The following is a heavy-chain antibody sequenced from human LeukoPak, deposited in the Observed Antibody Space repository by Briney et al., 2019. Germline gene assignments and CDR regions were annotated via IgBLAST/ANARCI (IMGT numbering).Heavy chain of an antibody. CDR1: GFTFSSYD. CDR3: ARDLKDSSRINWFDP. D-gene: IGHD6-13*01. J-gene: IGHJ5*02. Sequence: PGGSLRLSCAASGFTFSSYDMHWVRQAPGKGLEWVAFIRYDGSNKYYPDSVKGRFTISRDNSKNTLYLQMNSLRAEDTAVYYCARDLKDSSRINWFDPWGQGTLVTVSS. CDR2: IRYDGSNK. V-gene: IGHV3-30*02.